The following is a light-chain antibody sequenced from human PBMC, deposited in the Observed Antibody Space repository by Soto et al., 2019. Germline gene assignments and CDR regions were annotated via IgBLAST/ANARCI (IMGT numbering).Light chain of an antibody. Sequence: DIQMTQSPSTLSASLGDRVTITCRASQSISTWLAWYQQKPGKAPKLLIYDASSLESGVPSRFSGSVSGTEFTLTISSLQPDDFATYYCQQYNTYPYTFGQGTKLEIK. CDR2: DAS. J-gene: IGKJ2*01. V-gene: IGKV1-5*01. CDR1: QSISTW. CDR3: QQYNTYPYT.